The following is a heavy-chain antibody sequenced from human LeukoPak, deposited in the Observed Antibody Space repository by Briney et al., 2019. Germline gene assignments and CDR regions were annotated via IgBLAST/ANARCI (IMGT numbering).Heavy chain of an antibody. Sequence: SETLSLTCAVSGGSISTYYWGWIRQPPGKGLEWIGSIYHSGSTYYNPSLKSRVTISVDTSKNQFSLKLSSVTAADTAVYYCARDCLYYYDSSGYYFFDYWGQGTLVTVSS. J-gene: IGHJ4*02. CDR2: IYHSGST. D-gene: IGHD3-22*01. CDR3: ARDCLYYYDSSGYYFFDY. CDR1: GGSISTYY. V-gene: IGHV4-38-2*02.